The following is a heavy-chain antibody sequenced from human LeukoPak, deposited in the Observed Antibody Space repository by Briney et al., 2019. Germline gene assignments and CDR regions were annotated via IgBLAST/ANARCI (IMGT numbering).Heavy chain of an antibody. J-gene: IGHJ6*03. D-gene: IGHD3-10*01. CDR2: INHSGST. CDR3: ARVPTMARGLWGSSHYYMDV. Sequence: SETLSLTCAVYGGSFSGYYWSWIRQPPGKGLEWIGEINHSGSTNYNPSLKSRVTISVDTSKNQFSLKLSSVTAADTAVYYCARVPTMARGLWGSSHYYMDVWGKGTTVTVSS. CDR1: GGSFSGYY. V-gene: IGHV4-34*01.